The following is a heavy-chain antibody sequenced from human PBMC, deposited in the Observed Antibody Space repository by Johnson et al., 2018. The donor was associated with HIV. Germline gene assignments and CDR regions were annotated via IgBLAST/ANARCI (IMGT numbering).Heavy chain of an antibody. Sequence: VKLVESGGGLVKPGGSLRLSCAASGFTFSDYYMSWIRQAPGKGLEWVSYISISGSTIYYADSVKGRFTISRDNAKNSLYLQMNSLRAEDTAVYYCARDRTSQRWELLPDDAFDIWGQGTMVTVSS. V-gene: IGHV3-11*04. D-gene: IGHD1-26*01. CDR2: ISISGSTI. CDR3: ARDRTSQRWELLPDDAFDI. J-gene: IGHJ3*02. CDR1: GFTFSDYY.